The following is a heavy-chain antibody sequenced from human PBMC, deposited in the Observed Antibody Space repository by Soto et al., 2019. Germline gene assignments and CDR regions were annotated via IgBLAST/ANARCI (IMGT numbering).Heavy chain of an antibody. D-gene: IGHD6-13*01. Sequence: QPGGSLRLSCAASGFTFSSYAMHWVRQAPGKGLEWVAVISYDGSNKYYADSVKGRFTISRDNSKNTLYLQMNSLRAEDTAVYYCARGASSSWYHWFDPWGQGTLVTVSS. J-gene: IGHJ5*02. V-gene: IGHV3-30-3*01. CDR2: ISYDGSNK. CDR3: ARGASSSWYHWFDP. CDR1: GFTFSSYA.